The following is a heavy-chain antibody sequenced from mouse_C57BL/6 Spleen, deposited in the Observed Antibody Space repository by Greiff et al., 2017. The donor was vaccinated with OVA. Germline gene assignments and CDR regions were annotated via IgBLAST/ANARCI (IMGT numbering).Heavy chain of an antibody. V-gene: IGHV1-69*01. CDR2: IDPSDSYT. D-gene: IGHD1-1*01. Sequence: QVQLQQPGAELVMPGASVKLSCKASGYTFTSYWMHWVKQRPGQGLEWIGEIDPSDSYTNYNQKFKGKSTLTVDKSSSTVYMQLSSLTSEDSAVYYCARGITSYYFDYWGQGTTLTVSS. CDR3: ARGITSYYFDY. CDR1: GYTFTSYW. J-gene: IGHJ2*01.